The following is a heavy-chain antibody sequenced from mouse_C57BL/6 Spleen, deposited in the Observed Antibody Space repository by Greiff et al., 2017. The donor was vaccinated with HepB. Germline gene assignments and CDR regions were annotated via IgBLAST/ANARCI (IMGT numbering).Heavy chain of an antibody. V-gene: IGHV1-59*01. CDR3: ASLDYYGSSTDFDY. CDR1: GYTFTSYW. CDR2: IDPSDSYT. D-gene: IGHD1-1*01. Sequence: VQLQQPGAELVRPGTSVKLSCKASGYTFTSYWMHWVKQRPGQGLEWIGVIDPSDSYTNYNQKFKGKATLTVDTSSSTAYMQLSSLTSEDSAVYYCASLDYYGSSTDFDYWGQGTTLTVSS. J-gene: IGHJ2*01.